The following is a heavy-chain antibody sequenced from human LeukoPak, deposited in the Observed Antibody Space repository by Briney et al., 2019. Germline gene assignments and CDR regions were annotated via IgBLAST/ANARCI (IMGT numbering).Heavy chain of an antibody. Sequence: GGSLRLSCAASGFTFSSYAMSWVRQAPGKGLEWVSAISGSGGSTYYEDSVKGRFTISRDNSKNTLYLQVNSLRAEDTAVYYCAKVGAYYYYYGMDVWGQGTTVSVSS. CDR3: AKVGAYYYYYGMDV. V-gene: IGHV3-23*01. CDR1: GFTFSSYA. D-gene: IGHD1-26*01. J-gene: IGHJ6*02. CDR2: ISGSGGST.